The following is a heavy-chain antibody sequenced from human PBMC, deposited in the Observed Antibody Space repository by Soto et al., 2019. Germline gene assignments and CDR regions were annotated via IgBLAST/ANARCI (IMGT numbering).Heavy chain of an antibody. D-gene: IGHD1-26*01. Sequence: QVQLVQSGAEVKKPGSSVKVSCKASGGTFSSYAISWVRQAPGQGLEWMGGIIPIFGTANYAQKFQGRVTITADESTSTAYMELSSLRSEDTAVYYCASAAVPWYSGSPGVPYFDYWGQGTLVTVSS. CDR2: IIPIFGTA. CDR1: GGTFSSYA. CDR3: ASAAVPWYSGSPGVPYFDY. V-gene: IGHV1-69*01. J-gene: IGHJ4*02.